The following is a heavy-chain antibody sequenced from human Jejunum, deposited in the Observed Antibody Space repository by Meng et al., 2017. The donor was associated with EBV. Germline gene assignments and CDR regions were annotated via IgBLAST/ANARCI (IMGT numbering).Heavy chain of an antibody. CDR2: INHGGGA. D-gene: IGHD3-10*01. Sequence: QVHLHQWGEGQLKLSETRSLTCAVYGGSFSDYYWTWIRQPPGKGLEWIGEINHGGGAIYNPSLKSRVTISVDTSKNQFSLKLSSVTAADTAVYYCARLGGYASGTYYPIDPWGQGTLVTVSS. J-gene: IGHJ5*02. CDR3: ARLGGYASGTYYPIDP. CDR1: GGSFSDYY. V-gene: IGHV4-34*01.